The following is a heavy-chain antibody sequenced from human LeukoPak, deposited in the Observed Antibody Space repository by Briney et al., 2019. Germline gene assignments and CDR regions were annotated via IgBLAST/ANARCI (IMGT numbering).Heavy chain of an antibody. Sequence: GGSLRLSCAASGFTFSIYAMNWVRQAPGKGLEWVSTISSDGGSTYYADSVKGRSTISRDNPKNTLYLQMNSLRAEDTAVYYCASGSPAGDYWGQGTLVTVSS. CDR2: ISSDGGST. J-gene: IGHJ4*02. V-gene: IGHV3-23*01. CDR1: GFTFSIYA. D-gene: IGHD1-26*01. CDR3: ASGSPAGDY.